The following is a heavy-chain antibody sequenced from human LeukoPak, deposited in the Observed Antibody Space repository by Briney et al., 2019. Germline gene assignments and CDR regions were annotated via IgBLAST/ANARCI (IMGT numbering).Heavy chain of an antibody. CDR1: GFTFSMSW. D-gene: IGHD6-6*01. CDR2: INGDGSEI. Sequence: GGSLRLSCAASGFTFSMSWMTWVRQAPGKGLEWVASINGDGSEIHYVDSVKGRFTISRDNSKNSLYLQMNSLRTEDTALYYCAKDQAARPHYYYYYYMDVWGKGTTVTVSS. V-gene: IGHV3-7*03. J-gene: IGHJ6*03. CDR3: AKDQAARPHYYYYYYMDV.